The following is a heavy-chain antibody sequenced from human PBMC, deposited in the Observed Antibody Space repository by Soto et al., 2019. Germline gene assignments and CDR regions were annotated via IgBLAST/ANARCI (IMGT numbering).Heavy chain of an antibody. D-gene: IGHD3-3*01. CDR2: INPNSGGT. Sequence: QVQLVQSGAEVKKPGASVKVSCKASGYTFTGYYMHWVRQAPGQGLEWMGWINPNSGGTNYAQKFQGRVTMTRDTSISTAYMELSRLRSDDTAVYYCAKGRDDLWSGYPVFGFDYWGQLTLVTVSS. CDR1: GYTFTGYY. J-gene: IGHJ4*02. V-gene: IGHV1-2*02. CDR3: AKGRDDLWSGYPVFGFDY.